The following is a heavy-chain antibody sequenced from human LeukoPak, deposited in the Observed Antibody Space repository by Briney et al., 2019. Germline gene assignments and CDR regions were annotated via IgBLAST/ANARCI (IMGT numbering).Heavy chain of an antibody. CDR2: LCKSGNT. D-gene: IGHD3-9*01. J-gene: IGHJ3*02. Sequence: SETLSLTCTVSGGSISSYYWSWIRLPPGKGLEWIGYLCKSGNTKYSPSLKSRVTIICDTSKNKFFLMLSSVTAADTAVYYCARARYFNSFLAFDIWGQGTLVTVPS. V-gene: IGHV4-59*01. CDR3: ARARYFNSFLAFDI. CDR1: GGSISSYY.